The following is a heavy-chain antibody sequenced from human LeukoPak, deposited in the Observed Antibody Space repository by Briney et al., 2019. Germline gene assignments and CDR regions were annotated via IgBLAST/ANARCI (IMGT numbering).Heavy chain of an antibody. V-gene: IGHV4-39*07. CDR2: INHSGST. CDR3: ARGWVDYSGPTDFDY. J-gene: IGHJ4*02. D-gene: IGHD4-11*01. CDR1: GGSISSSSYY. Sequence: SETLSLTCTVSGGSISSSSYYWGWIRQPPGKGLEWIGEINHSGSTNYNPSLKSRVTISVDTSKNQFSLKLSSVTAADTAVYYCARGWVDYSGPTDFDYWGQGTQVTVSS.